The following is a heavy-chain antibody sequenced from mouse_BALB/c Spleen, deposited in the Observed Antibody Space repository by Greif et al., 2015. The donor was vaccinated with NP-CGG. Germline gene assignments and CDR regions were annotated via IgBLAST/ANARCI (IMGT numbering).Heavy chain of an antibody. CDR2: IDPANGNT. Sequence: VPLKESGAEVVKAGASVKFSCTAFGFNIKDTYMPWGKQRPEQGPEWMGRIDPANGNTKYDPKFQGKATITADTSSNTAYLQLSSLTSEDTAVYYCARNYGNYGAWFAYWGQGTLVTVSA. CDR3: ARNYGNYGAWFAY. CDR1: GFNIKDTY. V-gene: IGHV14-3*02. J-gene: IGHJ3*01. D-gene: IGHD2-1*01.